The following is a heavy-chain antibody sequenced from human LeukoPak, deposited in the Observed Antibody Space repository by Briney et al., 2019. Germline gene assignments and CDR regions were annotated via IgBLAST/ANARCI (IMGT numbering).Heavy chain of an antibody. CDR1: GLTFTSNT. J-gene: IGHJ4*02. Sequence: GGSLRLSCAAAGLTFTSNTMSWVRQAPGKGLEWVSAFIGSGGTYYADSVRGRFTISRDNSKNTLYLQMSSLKAEDTALYYCATLYGDYGAYWGQGTLVTVSS. D-gene: IGHD4-17*01. CDR2: FIGSGGT. CDR3: ATLYGDYGAY. V-gene: IGHV3-23*01.